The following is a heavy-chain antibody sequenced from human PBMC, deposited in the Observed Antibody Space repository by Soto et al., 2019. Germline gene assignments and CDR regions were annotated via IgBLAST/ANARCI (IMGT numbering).Heavy chain of an antibody. J-gene: IGHJ4*02. Sequence: PSETLSLTCAVYGGSFSGYYWSWIRQPPGKGLEWIGEINHSGSTNYNPSLKSRVTISVDTSKNQFSLKLSSVTAADTAVYYCARGGNREPSSIAAWTIDYWGQGTLVTVSS. D-gene: IGHD6-6*01. V-gene: IGHV4-34*01. CDR3: ARGGNREPSSIAAWTIDY. CDR2: INHSGST. CDR1: GGSFSGYY.